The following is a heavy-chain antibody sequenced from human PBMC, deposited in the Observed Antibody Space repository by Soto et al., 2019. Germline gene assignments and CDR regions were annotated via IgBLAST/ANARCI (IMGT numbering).Heavy chain of an antibody. D-gene: IGHD5-12*01. V-gene: IGHV1-69*13. CDR1: GGTFSSYS. Sequence: SVKVSCKASGGTFSSYSISWVRQAPGQGLEWMGGIIPIFGTANYAQKFQGRVTITADESTSTAYMELSSLRSEDTAVYYCARGGGGYSGYDSDYYYYGMDVWGQGTTVTVSS. CDR2: IIPIFGTA. J-gene: IGHJ6*02. CDR3: ARGGGGYSGYDSDYYYYGMDV.